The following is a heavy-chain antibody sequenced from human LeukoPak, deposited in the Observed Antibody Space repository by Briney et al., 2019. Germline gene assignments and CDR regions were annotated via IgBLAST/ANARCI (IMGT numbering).Heavy chain of an antibody. V-gene: IGHV3-21*01. Sequence: GRSLRLSCSASGFTFSRYSMNWVRQAPGKGLEWVSSISTSSSYIYYADSVKGRFTISRDNAKKSLFLQMNSLRVEDTAVYYCARDSGVAAAGYWFDPWGQGTLVAVSS. CDR2: ISTSSSYI. J-gene: IGHJ5*02. CDR1: GFTFSRYS. CDR3: ARDSGVAAAGYWFDP. D-gene: IGHD6-13*01.